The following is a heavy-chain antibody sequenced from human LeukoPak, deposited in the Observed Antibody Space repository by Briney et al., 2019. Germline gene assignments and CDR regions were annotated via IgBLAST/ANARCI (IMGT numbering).Heavy chain of an antibody. CDR1: GGSISSSSYY. V-gene: IGHV4-39*02. J-gene: IGHJ4*02. CDR3: ARESRITGTTAPRGFDY. CDR2: IYYSGST. D-gene: IGHD1-7*01. Sequence: SETLSLTCTVSGGSISSSSYYWGWIRQPPGKGLEWIGSIYYSGSTYYNPSLKSRVTISVDTSKNQFSLKLSSVTAADTAVYYCARESRITGTTAPRGFDYWGQGTLVTVSS.